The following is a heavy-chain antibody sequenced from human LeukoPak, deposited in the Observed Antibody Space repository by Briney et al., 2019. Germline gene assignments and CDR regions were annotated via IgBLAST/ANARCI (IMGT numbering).Heavy chain of an antibody. J-gene: IGHJ6*02. CDR1: GGSVSSGSYY. D-gene: IGHD5-24*01. Sequence: SETLSLTCTVSGGSVSSGSYYWSWIRQPPGKGLEWIGYIYYSGSTNDNPSLKSRVTISVDTSKNQFSLKLSSVTAADTAVYYCARVEMATIKGGNIYYYYYGMDVWGQGTTVTVSS. CDR2: IYYSGST. V-gene: IGHV4-61*01. CDR3: ARVEMATIKGGNIYYYYYGMDV.